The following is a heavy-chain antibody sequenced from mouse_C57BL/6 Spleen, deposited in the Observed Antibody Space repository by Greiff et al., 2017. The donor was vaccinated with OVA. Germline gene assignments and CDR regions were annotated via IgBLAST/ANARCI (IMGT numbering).Heavy chain of an antibody. V-gene: IGHV3-6*01. D-gene: IGHD4-1*01. J-gene: IGHJ2*01. CDR3: AGTGTREDYFDY. Sequence: EVQLQESGPGLVKPSQSLSLTCSVTGYSITSGYYWNWIRQFPGNKLEWMGYISYDGSNNYNPSLKNRISITRDTSKNQFFLKLNSVTTEDTATYYGAGTGTREDYFDYWGQGTTLTVSS. CDR2: ISYDGSN. CDR1: GYSITSGYY.